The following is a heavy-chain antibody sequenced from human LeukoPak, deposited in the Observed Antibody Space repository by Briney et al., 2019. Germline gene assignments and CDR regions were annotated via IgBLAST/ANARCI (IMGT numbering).Heavy chain of an antibody. CDR1: GFTFSSYA. Sequence: GGSLRLSCAASGFTFSSYAMSWVRQAPGKGLEWVSAISGSGGSTYYADSVKGRFTISRDNAKNSLFLQMNSLRAEDTAVYYCARGPLIAAAGTWWGQGTLVTVSS. CDR2: ISGSGGST. J-gene: IGHJ4*02. D-gene: IGHD6-13*01. V-gene: IGHV3-23*01. CDR3: ARGPLIAAAGTW.